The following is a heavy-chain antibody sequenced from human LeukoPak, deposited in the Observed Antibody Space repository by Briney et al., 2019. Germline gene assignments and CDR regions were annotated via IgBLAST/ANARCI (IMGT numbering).Heavy chain of an antibody. V-gene: IGHV4-39*07. CDR2: MYYSGST. CDR3: ARSDGYGLVGI. D-gene: IGHD3-10*01. Sequence: PSETLSLTCTVSGGSISSTNYYWGWIRQPPGKGLEWIGSMYYSGSTYDNPSLKSRATMPVNTANNHFSRNLSSVTAADKAVYYCARSDGYGLVGIWGQGTMVTVSS. CDR1: GGSISSTNYY. J-gene: IGHJ3*02.